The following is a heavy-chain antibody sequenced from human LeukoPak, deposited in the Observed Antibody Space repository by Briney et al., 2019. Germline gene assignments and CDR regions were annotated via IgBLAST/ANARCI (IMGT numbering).Heavy chain of an antibody. J-gene: IGHJ5*02. CDR1: GFTFSSYA. CDR2: ISGSGGST. D-gene: IGHD5-24*01. CDR3: ARDLSYSVSAIRDGYNQEGA. Sequence: QPGGSLRLSCAASGFTFSSYAMSWVRQAPGKGLEWVSAISGSGGSTYYADSVKGRFTISRDNSKNTLYLQMNSLRAEDTAVYYCARDLSYSVSAIRDGYNQEGAWGQGTLVTVSS. V-gene: IGHV3-23*01.